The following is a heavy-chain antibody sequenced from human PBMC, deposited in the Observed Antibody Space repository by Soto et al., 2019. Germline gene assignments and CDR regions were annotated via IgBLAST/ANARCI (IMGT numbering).Heavy chain of an antibody. CDR1: GGSISSGGYY. CDR2: IYYSGST. D-gene: IGHD3-10*01. Sequence: SETLSLTCTVSGGSISSGGYYWSWIRQHPGKGLEWIGYIYYSGSTYYNPSLKSRVTISVDTSKNQFSLKLSSLTAADTAVYYCARDSLITMVRGVTTYGMDVWGQGTTVTVSS. CDR3: ARDSLITMVRGVTTYGMDV. J-gene: IGHJ6*02. V-gene: IGHV4-31*03.